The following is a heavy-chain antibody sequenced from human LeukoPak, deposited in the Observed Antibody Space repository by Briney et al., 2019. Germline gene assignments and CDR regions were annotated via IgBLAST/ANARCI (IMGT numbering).Heavy chain of an antibody. D-gene: IGHD5-12*01. CDR1: RGSLSSRSYY. CDR3: ARHPGGYALKGVTSIDY. V-gene: IGHV4-39*01. CDR2: IYYSGST. J-gene: IGHJ4*02. Sequence: PSETLSLTCTVSRGSLSSRSYYWGWIRHPPGKGLEWIGTIYYSGSTYCNPSLKSRVTISVDTSKNQFSLKLSSVTAADTAVYYCARHPGGYALKGVTSIDYWGQGTLVTVSS.